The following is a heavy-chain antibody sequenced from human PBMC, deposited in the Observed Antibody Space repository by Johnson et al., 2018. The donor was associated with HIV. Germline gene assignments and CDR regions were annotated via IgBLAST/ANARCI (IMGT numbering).Heavy chain of an antibody. CDR1: GFRFDDYG. CDR2: INWNGGRT. D-gene: IGHD3-16*02. CDR3: VRGGLGYQNFHDRFDV. Sequence: EVQLVESVGGVVRPGGSLRLSCTVAGFRFDDYGMSWVRQAPGKGLEWISTINWNGGRTGYVDSLKGRFTISRDNAKNSLYLQMDSLRPEDTALYYCVRGGLGYQNFHDRFDVWGQGTVVTVSS. J-gene: IGHJ3*01. V-gene: IGHV3-20*04.